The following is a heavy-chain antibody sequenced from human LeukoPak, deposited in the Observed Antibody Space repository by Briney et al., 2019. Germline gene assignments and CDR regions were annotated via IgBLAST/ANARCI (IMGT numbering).Heavy chain of an antibody. D-gene: IGHD4-17*01. CDR2: FHHGGSP. CDR3: ARGLTSDKIDY. CDR1: GGSINSGDYI. V-gene: IGHV4-30-4*01. J-gene: IGHJ4*02. Sequence: PSETLSLTCTVSGGSINSGDYIWTWIRQPPGKGLEWIVRFHHGGSPSSNPSLHSRVIITAESSKNHYSLILRPVCDATTAVYYCARGLTSDKIDYWGQGTLVTVS.